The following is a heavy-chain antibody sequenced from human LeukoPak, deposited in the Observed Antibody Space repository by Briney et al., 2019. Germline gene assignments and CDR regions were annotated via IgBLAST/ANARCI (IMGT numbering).Heavy chain of an antibody. J-gene: IGHJ4*02. CDR3: AWSPGYCSSTSCCYYFDY. D-gene: IGHD2-2*01. Sequence: SGPTLVKPTQTLTLTCTFSGFSLSTSGMCVSWIRQPPGKALEWLARIDWDDDKYYSTSLKTRLTISKDTSKNQVVLTMTNMDPVDTATYYCAWSPGYCSSTSCCYYFDYWGQGTLVTVSS. CDR2: IDWDDDK. V-gene: IGHV2-70*11. CDR1: GFSLSTSGMC.